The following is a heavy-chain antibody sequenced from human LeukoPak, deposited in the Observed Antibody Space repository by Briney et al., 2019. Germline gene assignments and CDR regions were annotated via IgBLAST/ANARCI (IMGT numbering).Heavy chain of an antibody. Sequence: PGGSLRLSCAASGFTFSSYEMSWVRQAPGKGLEWVSVIYSVGTTYYADSVKGRFTISRDNSKNTLYLQMNSLRAEDTAVYYCARRHYYGSGSSTDYWGQGTLVTVSS. CDR2: IYSVGTT. CDR1: GFTFSSYE. V-gene: IGHV3-53*01. J-gene: IGHJ4*02. CDR3: ARRHYYGSGSSTDY. D-gene: IGHD3-10*01.